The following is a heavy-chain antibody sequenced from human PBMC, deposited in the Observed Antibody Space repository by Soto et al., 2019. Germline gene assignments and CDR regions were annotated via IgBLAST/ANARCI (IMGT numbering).Heavy chain of an antibody. V-gene: IGHV4-34*01. J-gene: IGHJ2*01. CDR3: ARVWRRGWYFDL. CDR1: GGSFDGYY. Sequence: QVHLQQWGAGLLKPSETLSLTCALYGGSFDGYYWSWVRQSPGKGLEWIGEIHHSGRTKYNPSLKSRVSLSVDTSTKHFSLRLTSVTAADRGVYYCARVWRRGWYFDLWGRGTLVTVSS. CDR2: IHHSGRT. D-gene: IGHD1-1*01.